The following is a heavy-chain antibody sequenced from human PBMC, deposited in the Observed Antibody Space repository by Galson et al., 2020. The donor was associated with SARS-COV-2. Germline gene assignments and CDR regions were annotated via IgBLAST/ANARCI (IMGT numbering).Heavy chain of an antibody. V-gene: IGHV4-59*01. CDR3: ARGGTTTYYDFWSGYYTGGNYYYYYCMDV. CDR2: IYYSGST. J-gene: IGHJ6*02. CDR1: GGSISSYY. Sequence: SETLSLTCTVSGGSISSYYWSWIRQPPGKGLEWIGYIYYSGSTNYNPSLKSRVTISVDTSKNQFSLKLSSVTAADTAVYYCARGGTTTYYDFWSGYYTGGNYYYYYCMDVWGQGTTVTVSS. D-gene: IGHD3-3*01.